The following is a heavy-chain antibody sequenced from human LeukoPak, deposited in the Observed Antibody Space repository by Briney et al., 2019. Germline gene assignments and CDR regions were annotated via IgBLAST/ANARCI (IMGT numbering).Heavy chain of an antibody. CDR1: GYTFTGYY. CDR2: INPNSGGT. J-gene: IGHJ5*02. CDR3: ARKRSYSGEPFDP. Sequence: GASVKVSCKASGYTFTGYYMHWVRQAPGQGLEWMGWINPNSGGTNYAQKFQGRVTMARDTSISTAYMELSSLRSEDTAVYYCARKRSYSGEPFDPWGQGTLVTVSS. V-gene: IGHV1-2*02. D-gene: IGHD1-26*01.